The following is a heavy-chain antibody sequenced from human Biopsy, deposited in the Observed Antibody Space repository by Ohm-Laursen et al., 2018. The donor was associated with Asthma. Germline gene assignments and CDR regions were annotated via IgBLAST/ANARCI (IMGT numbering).Heavy chain of an antibody. CDR3: ARGDSSNWSHYYFDY. D-gene: IGHD3-22*01. V-gene: IGHV3-53*01. CDR2: IYSGGTS. J-gene: IGHJ4*02. CDR1: GFAVSRDY. Sequence: SLRLSCIALGFAVSRDYMFWVRQAPGKGLEWVSVIYSGGTSHTADSVRGRFTISRDYSKNTLCLQMHSLRAEDTAVYYCARGDSSNWSHYYFDYWGQGTLVTVSS.